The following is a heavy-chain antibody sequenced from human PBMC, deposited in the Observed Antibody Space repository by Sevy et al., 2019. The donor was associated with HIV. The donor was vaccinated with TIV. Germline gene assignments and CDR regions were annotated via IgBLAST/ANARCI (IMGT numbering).Heavy chain of an antibody. V-gene: IGHV3-21*01. Sequence: GGSLRLSCAASEFVFSSYTMNWVRQAPGKGLEWVSAISSGSDYIYYADSVKGRFTISRDNAKNSLYLQMHSLRAEDTALYYCARTYYYDDSGYYLGYGFDIWGQRTMVTVSS. CDR2: ISSGSDYI. CDR1: EFVFSSYT. D-gene: IGHD3-22*01. J-gene: IGHJ3*02. CDR3: ARTYYYDDSGYYLGYGFDI.